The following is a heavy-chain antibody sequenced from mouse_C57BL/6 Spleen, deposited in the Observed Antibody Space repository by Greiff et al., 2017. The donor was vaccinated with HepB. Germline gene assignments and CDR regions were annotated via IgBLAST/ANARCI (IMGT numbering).Heavy chain of an antibody. CDR1: GYTFTSYW. D-gene: IGHD2-1*01. CDR3: ALYGKGNYAMDY. Sequence: QVQLKQSGAELVKPGASVKMSCKASGYTFTSYWITWVKQRPGQGLEWIGDIYPGSGSTNYNEKFKSKATLTVDTSSSTAYMQLSSLTSEDSAVYYCALYGKGNYAMDYWGQGTSVTVSS. J-gene: IGHJ4*01. CDR2: IYPGSGST. V-gene: IGHV1-55*01.